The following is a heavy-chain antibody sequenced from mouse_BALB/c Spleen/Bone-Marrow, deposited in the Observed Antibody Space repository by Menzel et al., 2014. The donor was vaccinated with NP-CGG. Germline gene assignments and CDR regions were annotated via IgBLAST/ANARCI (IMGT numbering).Heavy chain of an antibody. CDR2: IYPGSGNT. Sequence: VQLQQSGAELVRPGTSVKISCKASGYDFTNNWLGWVKQRPGHGLEWIGDIYPGSGNTYYNEKFKGKATLTADKSSSTPYMQHTGLSSEDSAVYFCTRRRSLDYWGQGTTLTVSS. CDR3: TRRRSLDY. J-gene: IGHJ2*01. CDR1: GYDFTNNW. V-gene: IGHV1-63*01.